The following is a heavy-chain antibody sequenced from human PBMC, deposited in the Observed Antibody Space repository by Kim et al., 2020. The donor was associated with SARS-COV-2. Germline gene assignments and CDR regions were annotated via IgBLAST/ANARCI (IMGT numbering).Heavy chain of an antibody. CDR3: ARERGVVVAATLYYYGMDV. J-gene: IGHJ6*02. CDR2: IKQDGSEK. CDR1: GFTFSSYW. Sequence: GGSLRLSCAASGFTFSSYWMSWVRQAPGKGLEWVANIKQDGSEKYYVDSVKGRFTISRDNAKNSLYLQMNSLRAEDTAVYYCARERGVVVAATLYYYGMDVWGQGTTVTVSS. V-gene: IGHV3-7*01. D-gene: IGHD2-15*01.